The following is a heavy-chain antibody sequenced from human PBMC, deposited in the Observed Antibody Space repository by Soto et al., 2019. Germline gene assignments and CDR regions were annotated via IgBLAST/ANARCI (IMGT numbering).Heavy chain of an antibody. CDR2: IWYDGSNK. D-gene: IGHD6-19*01. CDR3: ASDSSGWYGDLYGMDV. J-gene: IGHJ6*02. Sequence: GGSLRLSCAASGFTFSSYGMHWVRQAPGKGLEWVAVIWYDGSNKYYADSVKGRFTISRDNSKNTLYLQMNSLRAEDTAVYYCASDSSGWYGDLYGMDVWGQGTTVTVSS. CDR1: GFTFSSYG. V-gene: IGHV3-33*01.